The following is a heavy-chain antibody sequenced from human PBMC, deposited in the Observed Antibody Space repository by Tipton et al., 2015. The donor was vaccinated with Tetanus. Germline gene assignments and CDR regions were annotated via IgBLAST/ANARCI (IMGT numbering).Heavy chain of an antibody. J-gene: IGHJ4*02. V-gene: IGHV4-61*08. CDR2: ISDSGLT. D-gene: IGHD3-10*01. CDR1: GASLRSGDYN. Sequence: LRLSCSVSGASLRSGDYNWSWIRQPPGKGLEWLAYISDSGLTNSNYFLKSRITISRDTSRNQSSLKLTSVTAADTAVYYCTRANHEFPKKGPFDSWGQGTLVIVS. CDR3: TRANHEFPKKGPFDS.